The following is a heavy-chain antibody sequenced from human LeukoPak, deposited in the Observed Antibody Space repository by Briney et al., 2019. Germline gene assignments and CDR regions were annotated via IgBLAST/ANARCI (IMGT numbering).Heavy chain of an antibody. V-gene: IGHV3-7*01. CDR2: INQDGSEK. CDR3: ARLITVTTIYYFDY. J-gene: IGHJ4*02. CDR1: GFTFSTYW. D-gene: IGHD4-17*01. Sequence: GGSLRLSCAASGFTFSTYWMSWVRQAPGKGLEWVANINQDGSEKYYVDSVKGRFTISRDNAKNSLYLQMNSLRAEDTAVYYCARLITVTTIYYFDYWGQGTLVTVSS.